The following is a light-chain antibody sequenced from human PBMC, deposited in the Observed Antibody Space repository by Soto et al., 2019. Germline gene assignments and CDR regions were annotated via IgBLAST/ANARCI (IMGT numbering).Light chain of an antibody. CDR1: QSVSSN. CDR3: QQYNSWPLT. Sequence: EIVMTQSPATLSVSPGERATLSCRASQSVSSNLGWYQQKPGQAPRLLIYGASTRATGIPARFSGGGSGTEFTLTISGLQSEDVAAYYCQQYNSWPLTFGGGTKVEIK. J-gene: IGKJ4*01. V-gene: IGKV3-15*01. CDR2: GAS.